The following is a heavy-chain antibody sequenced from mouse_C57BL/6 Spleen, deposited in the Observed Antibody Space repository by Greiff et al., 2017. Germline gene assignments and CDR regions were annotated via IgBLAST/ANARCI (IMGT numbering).Heavy chain of an antibody. J-gene: IGHJ2*01. Sequence: VQLQQSGPELVKPGASVKISCKASGYSFTGYYMHWVKQSSEKSLEWIGEINPSTGGTSYNQKFKGKATLTVDKSSSTAYMQLKSLTSEDSAVYYCARNSNYDSFDYWGQGTTHTVSS. D-gene: IGHD2-5*01. V-gene: IGHV1-43*01. CDR1: GYSFTGYY. CDR2: INPSTGGT. CDR3: ARNSNYDSFDY.